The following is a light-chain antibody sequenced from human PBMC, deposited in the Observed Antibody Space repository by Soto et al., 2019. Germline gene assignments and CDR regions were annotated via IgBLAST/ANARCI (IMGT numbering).Light chain of an antibody. V-gene: IGLV1-44*01. J-gene: IGLJ2*01. CDR1: SSNIGSNT. Sequence: QSVLTQPPSASGTPGQRVTISCSGSSSNIGSNTVNWYRQLPGTAPKLLIYSDNQRPSGVPDRFSGSKSGTSAFLAISGLQSEDEAGYYCAAWDDTLNGVVFGGGTKVTVL. CDR2: SDN. CDR3: AAWDDTLNGVV.